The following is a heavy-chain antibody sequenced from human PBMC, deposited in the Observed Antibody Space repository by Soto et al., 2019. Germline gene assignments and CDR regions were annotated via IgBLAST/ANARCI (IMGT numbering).Heavy chain of an antibody. CDR2: VFYNGNT. CDR3: ARFPGWGSGTD. Sequence: QVQLQESGPRLVKPSETLSLTCTVSGGSIRSSSYYWVWIRQPPGKGLEWIGSVFYNGNTYYSPSLKSRMTISVDSSPPQLSLRLYSLTAAATALFRCARFPGWGSGTDWGQGIPVTVSS. CDR1: GGSIRSSSYY. J-gene: IGHJ4*02. V-gene: IGHV4-39*01. D-gene: IGHD3-10*01.